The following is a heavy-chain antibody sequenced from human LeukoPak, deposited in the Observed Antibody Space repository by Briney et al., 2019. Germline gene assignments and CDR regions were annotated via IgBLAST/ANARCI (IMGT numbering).Heavy chain of an antibody. Sequence: GASVNVSCKASGYTFTGYYMHWVRQAPGQGLEWMGWINPNSGGTNYAQKFQGRVTMTRDTSISTAYMELSRLRSDDTAVYYCARYDFWSGNTDYWGQGTLVTVSS. J-gene: IGHJ4*02. V-gene: IGHV1-2*02. CDR1: GYTFTGYY. CDR3: ARYDFWSGNTDY. CDR2: INPNSGGT. D-gene: IGHD3-3*01.